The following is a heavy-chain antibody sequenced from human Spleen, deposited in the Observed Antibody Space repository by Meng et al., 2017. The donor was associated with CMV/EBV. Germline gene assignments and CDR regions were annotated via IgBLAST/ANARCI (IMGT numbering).Heavy chain of an antibody. D-gene: IGHD1-1*01. CDR2: IYYSGST. CDR3: AKFSATGAYYFGMDV. V-gene: IGHV4-59*01. Sequence: SETLSLTCSVSGGSISSYYWSWIRQPPGKGLEWIGDIYYSGSTNYNPSLKSRVTISVDTSKNQFSLRLTSVTAADTAVYYCAKFSATGAYYFGMDVWGQGTTVTVSS. J-gene: IGHJ6*02. CDR1: GGSISSYY.